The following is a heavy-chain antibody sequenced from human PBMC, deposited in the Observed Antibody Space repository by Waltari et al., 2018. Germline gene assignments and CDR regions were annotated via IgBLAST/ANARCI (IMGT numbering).Heavy chain of an antibody. Sequence: QVQLQESGPGLVKPSETLSLTCTVSGGSISSYYWSWIRQPPGKGLEWIGYIYYSGSTNYNPSLKSRVTISVDTSKNQFSLKLSSVTAADTAVYYCARGSYGSGEIDYWGQGTLVTVSS. J-gene: IGHJ4*02. CDR2: IYYSGST. CDR1: GGSISSYY. D-gene: IGHD3-10*01. V-gene: IGHV4-59*01. CDR3: ARGSYGSGEIDY.